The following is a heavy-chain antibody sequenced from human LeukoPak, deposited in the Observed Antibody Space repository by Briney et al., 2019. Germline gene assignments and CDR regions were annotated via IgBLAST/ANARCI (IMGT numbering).Heavy chain of an antibody. V-gene: IGHV4-61*02. Sequence: PSETLSLTCTVSGGSISSGSYYWSWIRQPAGKGLEWIGRIYTSGSTNYNPSLKSRVTISVDTSKNQFSLKLSSVTAADTAVYYCARTPYYDFWSGPYYYYMDVWGKGTTVTVSS. CDR3: ARTPYYDFWSGPYYYYMDV. J-gene: IGHJ6*03. CDR2: IYTSGST. CDR1: GGSISSGSYY. D-gene: IGHD3-3*01.